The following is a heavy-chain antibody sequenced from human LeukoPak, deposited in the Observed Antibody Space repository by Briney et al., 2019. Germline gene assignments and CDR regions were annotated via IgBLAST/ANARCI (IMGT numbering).Heavy chain of an antibody. Sequence: SETLSLTCTVSGGSISSSSYYWGWIRQPPGKGLEWIGSIYYSGSTYYKPSLKSRVTISVDTSKNQFSLKLSSVTAADTAVYYCARAIRGYSYGTFDYWGQGTLVTVSS. D-gene: IGHD5-18*01. CDR3: ARAIRGYSYGTFDY. CDR1: GGSISSSSYY. J-gene: IGHJ4*02. V-gene: IGHV4-39*07. CDR2: IYYSGST.